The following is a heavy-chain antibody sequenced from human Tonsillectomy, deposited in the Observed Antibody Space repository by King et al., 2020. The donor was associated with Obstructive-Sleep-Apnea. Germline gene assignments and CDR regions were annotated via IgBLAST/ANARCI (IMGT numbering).Heavy chain of an antibody. CDR3: AIGLVYYGSGSYGY. V-gene: IGHV3-11*06. D-gene: IGHD3-10*01. Sequence: VQLVESGGGLVKPGGSLRLSCAASGFTFRDYYMRWSRQAAGKGLEWVSYIIRCSIYTKYADSVKGRLTISRDNAKNSLYLQMNSLRAEDTAVYYCAIGLVYYGSGSYGYWGQGTLVTVSS. J-gene: IGHJ4*02. CDR1: GFTFRDYY. CDR2: IIRCSIYT.